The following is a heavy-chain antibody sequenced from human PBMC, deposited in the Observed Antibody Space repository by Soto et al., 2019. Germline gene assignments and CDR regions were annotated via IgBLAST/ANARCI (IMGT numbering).Heavy chain of an antibody. J-gene: IGHJ4*02. Sequence: ASVKVSCKASGGTFSSYTISWVRQAPGQGLEWMGRIIPILGIANYAQKLQGRVTITADKSTSTAYMELSSLRSEDTDVYYCARELSYYGSGSYYGPPDYWGQGTLVTVSS. D-gene: IGHD3-10*01. CDR1: GGTFSSYT. V-gene: IGHV1-69*04. CDR3: ARELSYYGSGSYYGPPDY. CDR2: IIPILGIA.